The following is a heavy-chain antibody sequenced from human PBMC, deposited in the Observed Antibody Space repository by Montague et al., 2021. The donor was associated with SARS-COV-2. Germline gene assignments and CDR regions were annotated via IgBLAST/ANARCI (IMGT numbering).Heavy chain of an antibody. CDR2: IHDSGST. V-gene: IGHV4-4*07. J-gene: IGHJ5*02. Sequence: SETLSLTCTVSGGSISNYYWSWIRQPAGKGLEWIGRIHDSGSTTYNPSLETRVTMSVDTSKNQFSLKLSSVTAADTAVYYCARGRLYYDSGELVSWGQGTLVTVSS. CDR3: ARGRLYYDSGELVS. CDR1: GGSISNYY. D-gene: IGHD3-22*01.